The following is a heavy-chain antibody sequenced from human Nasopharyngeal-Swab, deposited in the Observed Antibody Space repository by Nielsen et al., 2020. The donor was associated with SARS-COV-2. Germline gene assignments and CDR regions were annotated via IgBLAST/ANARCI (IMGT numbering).Heavy chain of an antibody. Sequence: GESLKTSCAASGFTFSSYAMHWVRQAPGKGLEWVAVISYDGSNKYYADSVKGRFTISRDNSKNTLYLQMNSLRAEDTAVYYCARNSQSNDLDYWGQGTLVTVSS. D-gene: IGHD1-1*01. CDR2: ISYDGSNK. J-gene: IGHJ4*02. CDR1: GFTFSSYA. V-gene: IGHV3-30-3*01. CDR3: ARNSQSNDLDY.